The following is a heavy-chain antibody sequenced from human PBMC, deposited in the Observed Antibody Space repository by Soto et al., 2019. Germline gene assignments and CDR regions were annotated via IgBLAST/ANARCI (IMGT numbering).Heavy chain of an antibody. J-gene: IGHJ6*03. V-gene: IGHV4-34*01. D-gene: IGHD3-10*01. CDR1: GGSFSGYY. Sequence: SETLSLTCAVYGGSFSGYYWSWIRQPPGKGLEWIGEINHSGSTNYNPSLKSRVTISVDTSKNQFSLKLSSVTAADTAVYYCARGYYYGSGSSKPYYMDVWGKGATVTVSS. CDR3: ARGYYYGSGSSKPYYMDV. CDR2: INHSGST.